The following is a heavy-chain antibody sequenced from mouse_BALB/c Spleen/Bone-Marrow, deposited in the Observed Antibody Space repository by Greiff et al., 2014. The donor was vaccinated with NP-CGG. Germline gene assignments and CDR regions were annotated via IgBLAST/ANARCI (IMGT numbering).Heavy chain of an antibody. CDR3: ARDYANTAWFAS. V-gene: IGHV14-3*02. CDR1: GFHIKDTH. J-gene: IGHJ3*01. D-gene: IGHD1-1*01. CDR2: IDPANGNT. Sequence: VKLHDSGAELVTPGASVKLSFTPSGFHIKDTHMHWVKQRPEQGLEWIGGIDPANGNTKYDPNFQGKATITADTSSNTAYLQLSSLTSEDTAVYYCARDYANTAWFASWGQGTLVTVS.